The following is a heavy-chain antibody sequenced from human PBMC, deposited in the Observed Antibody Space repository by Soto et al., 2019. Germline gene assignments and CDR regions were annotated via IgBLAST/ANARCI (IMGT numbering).Heavy chain of an antibody. J-gene: IGHJ4*02. CDR2: FIAMLGTP. V-gene: IGHV1-69*13. CDR3: ARGAMAKFDY. Sequence: SVKVSCKASGGTFGSQGIAWVRQAPGQGLEWMGGFIAMLGTPTYAKKVQGRATISADESLTSSYLELRSLRSEDTGVYFCARGAMAKFDYWGQGTVVTVSS. CDR1: GGTFGSQG. D-gene: IGHD5-18*01.